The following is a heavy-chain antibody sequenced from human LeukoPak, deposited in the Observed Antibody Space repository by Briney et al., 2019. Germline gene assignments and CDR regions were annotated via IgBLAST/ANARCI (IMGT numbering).Heavy chain of an antibody. D-gene: IGHD2-2*01. CDR1: GLTFNSYW. Sequence: GGSLRLSCAASGLTFNSYWMHWVRQVAGKGVVWVARINGDASNTTYADSVKGRFTISRDNAKNALYLQMNSLRVDDTAVYYCAGAMPHDNWFGPWGQGSLVTVSS. CDR3: AGAMPHDNWFGP. CDR2: INGDASNT. J-gene: IGHJ5*02. V-gene: IGHV3-74*03.